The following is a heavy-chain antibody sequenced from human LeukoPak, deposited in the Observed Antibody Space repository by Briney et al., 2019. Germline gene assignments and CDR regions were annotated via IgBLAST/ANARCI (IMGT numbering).Heavy chain of an antibody. Sequence: PGGSLRLSCAASGFTFNSYYMNWVRQAPGKGLVWVSRINRDGSDTIYADSVKGRFTITRDNAKNTLYLQMNSLRAEDTAVYYCANQPSLSSITDYWGQGTLVTVSS. J-gene: IGHJ4*02. D-gene: IGHD1-14*01. CDR2: INRDGSDT. V-gene: IGHV3-74*01. CDR1: GFTFNSYY. CDR3: ANQPSLSSITDY.